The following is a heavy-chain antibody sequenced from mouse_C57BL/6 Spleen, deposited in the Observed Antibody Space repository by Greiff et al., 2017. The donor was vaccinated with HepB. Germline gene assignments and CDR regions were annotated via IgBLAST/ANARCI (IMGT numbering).Heavy chain of an antibody. CDR1: GYTFTSYT. V-gene: IGHV1-4*01. Sequence: VQLQQSGAELARPGASVKMSCKASGYTFTSYTMHWVKPRPGQGLEWIGYINPSSGYTKYNQKFKDKATLTADKSSSTAYMQLSSLTSEDSAVYYCARDYYGSSYDYWGQGTTLTVSS. CDR2: INPSSGYT. J-gene: IGHJ2*01. D-gene: IGHD1-1*01. CDR3: ARDYYGSSYDY.